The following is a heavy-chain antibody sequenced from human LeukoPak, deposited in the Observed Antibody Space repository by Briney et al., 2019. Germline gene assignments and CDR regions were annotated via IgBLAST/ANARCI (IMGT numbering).Heavy chain of an antibody. CDR3: ARHPTGYPNWFDS. J-gene: IGHJ5*01. V-gene: IGHV4-39*01. Sequence: SETLSLTCTVSGGSITTIPYNWGWIRQPPGKGLEWIGTISYVGTTYYEPSLKSRVTMSIDTSKNQFSLNLNSSTAADTAVYYCARHPTGYPNWFDSWGQGTLVIVSS. D-gene: IGHD3-9*01. CDR2: ISYVGTT. CDR1: GGSITTIPYN.